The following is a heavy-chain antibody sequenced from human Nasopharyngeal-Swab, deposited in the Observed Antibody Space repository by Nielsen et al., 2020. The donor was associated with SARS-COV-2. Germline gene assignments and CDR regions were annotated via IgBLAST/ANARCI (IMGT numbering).Heavy chain of an antibody. CDR1: GFTFNSYS. D-gene: IGHD3-22*01. V-gene: IGHV3-21*01. CDR2: ISGSSSRI. Sequence: GESLKISCAASGFTFNSYSMNWVRQAPGKGLEWVSSISGSSSRIYYADSVKGRFTISRDYAKNSLYLQMNSLRAEDTAVYYCARDYYDSSGEEEYGGYFDYWGQGTLVTVSS. CDR3: ARDYYDSSGEEEYGGYFDY. J-gene: IGHJ4*02.